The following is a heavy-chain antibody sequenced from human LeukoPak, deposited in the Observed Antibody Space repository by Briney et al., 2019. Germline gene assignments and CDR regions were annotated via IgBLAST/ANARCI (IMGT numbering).Heavy chain of an antibody. CDR2: IYYSGST. Sequence: SETLSLTCTVYGGSISSYYWSWIRQPPGKGLEWIGYIYYSGSTNYNPSLKSRVTISVDTSKNQFSLKLSSVTAADTAVYYCARGPSRAVGAIYFDYWGQGTLVTVSS. CDR3: ARGPSRAVGAIYFDY. V-gene: IGHV4-59*01. CDR1: GGSISSYY. D-gene: IGHD1-26*01. J-gene: IGHJ4*02.